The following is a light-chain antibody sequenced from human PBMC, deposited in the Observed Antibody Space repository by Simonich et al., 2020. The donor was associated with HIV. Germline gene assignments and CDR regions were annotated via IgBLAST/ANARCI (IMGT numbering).Light chain of an antibody. Sequence: DIVMTQSPDSLAVSLGERATINCKSSQSVLYTSNDKNYLAWYQQKPGQPPKLLFYWASTRESGVPDRFSGSGSGTDFILTISSLQAEDVAVYYCQQYYITPQTFGQGTKVEIK. CDR2: WAS. J-gene: IGKJ1*01. V-gene: IGKV4-1*01. CDR3: QQYYITPQT. CDR1: QSVLYTSNDKNY.